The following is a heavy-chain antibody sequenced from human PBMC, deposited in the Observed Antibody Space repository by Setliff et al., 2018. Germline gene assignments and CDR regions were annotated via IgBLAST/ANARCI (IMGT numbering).Heavy chain of an antibody. CDR2: IYHSGNT. V-gene: IGHV4-38-2*02. Sequence: PSETLSLTCNVSGDSISSTYHWGWIRQSPGKGLEWIGTIYHSGNTYYNPSLNSRLTISVDTSKNQFSLRLTSVTAADTAVYYCARTTADHSSGCSDWGQGTLVTVSS. J-gene: IGHJ4*02. CDR3: ARTTADHSSGCSD. CDR1: GDSISSTYH. D-gene: IGHD6-19*01.